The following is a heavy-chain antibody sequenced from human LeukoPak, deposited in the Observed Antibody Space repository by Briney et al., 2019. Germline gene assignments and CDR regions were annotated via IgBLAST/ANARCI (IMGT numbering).Heavy chain of an antibody. V-gene: IGHV4-59*01. D-gene: IGHD5-18*01. CDR1: GGSISSYY. CDR2: IYYSGST. J-gene: IGHJ6*03. CDR3: AREIQLWSRNYYYYMDV. Sequence: PSETLSLTCTVSGGSISSYYWRWIRQPPGKGLEWIGYIYYSGSTNYNPSLKSRVTISVDTSKNQFSLKLSSVTAADTAVYYCAREIQLWSRNYYYYMDVWGKGTTVTVSS.